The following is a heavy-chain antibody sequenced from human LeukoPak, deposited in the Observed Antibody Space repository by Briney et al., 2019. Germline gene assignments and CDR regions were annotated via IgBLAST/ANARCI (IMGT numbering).Heavy chain of an antibody. J-gene: IGHJ6*03. D-gene: IGHD5-12*01. CDR3: ARGKGSREATIPWVGYMDV. Sequence: SETLSLTCAVYGGSFSGYYWSWIRQPPGKGLEWIGEINHSGSTNYNPSLKSRVTISVDTSKNQFSLKLSSVTAADTAVYYCARGKGSREATIPWVGYMDVWGEGTTVTVSS. V-gene: IGHV4-34*01. CDR1: GGSFSGYY. CDR2: INHSGST.